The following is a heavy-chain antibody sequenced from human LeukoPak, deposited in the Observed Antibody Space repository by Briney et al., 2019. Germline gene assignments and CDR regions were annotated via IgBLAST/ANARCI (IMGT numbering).Heavy chain of an antibody. J-gene: IGHJ4*02. CDR3: AREVYYYDSSGYYLFDY. Sequence: PSETLSLTCTVSGGSISSGSYYWSWIRQPAGKGLEWIGRIYTSGSTNYNPSLKSRVTISVDTSKNQFSLKLSSVTAADTAVYYCAREVYYYDSSGYYLFDYWGQGTLVTVSS. V-gene: IGHV4-61*02. D-gene: IGHD3-22*01. CDR1: GGSISSGSYY. CDR2: IYTSGST.